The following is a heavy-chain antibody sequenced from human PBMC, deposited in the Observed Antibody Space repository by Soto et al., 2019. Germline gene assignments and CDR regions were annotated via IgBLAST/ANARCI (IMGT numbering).Heavy chain of an antibody. CDR3: ARSLGPNYRGNPLPFDY. CDR2: IIPIFGTA. D-gene: IGHD1-7*01. Sequence: QVQLVQSGAEVKKPGSSLKVSCKASGGTFSSYAISWVRQAPGQGLEWMGGIIPIFGTANYAQKFQGRVTITADKSTSTAYLELSSLRSEDTAVYYCARSLGPNYRGNPLPFDYWGQGNLVTVSS. CDR1: GGTFSSYA. V-gene: IGHV1-69*06. J-gene: IGHJ4*02.